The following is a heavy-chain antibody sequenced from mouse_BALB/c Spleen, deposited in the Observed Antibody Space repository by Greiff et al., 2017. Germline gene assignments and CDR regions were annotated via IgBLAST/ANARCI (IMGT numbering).Heavy chain of an antibody. CDR3: ARPSPYYFDY. Sequence: VHVKQSGPELVKPGASVKVSCKASGYAFTSYNMYWVKQSHGKSLEWIGYIDPYNGGTSYNQKFKGKATLTVDKSSSTAYMHLNSLTSEDSAVYYCARPSPYYFDYWGQGTTLTVSS. CDR2: IDPYNGGT. CDR1: GYAFTSYN. J-gene: IGHJ2*01. V-gene: IGHV1S135*01.